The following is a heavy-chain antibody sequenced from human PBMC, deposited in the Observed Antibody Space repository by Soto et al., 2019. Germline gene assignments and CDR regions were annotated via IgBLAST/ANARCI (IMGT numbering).Heavy chain of an antibody. D-gene: IGHD6-19*01. Sequence: SETLSLTCAVYGGSFSGYYWSWIRQPPGKGLEWIGEIKHSGSTNYNPSLKSRVTITVDTSKNQFSLKLSSVTAADTAVYYCARFNIAVVDYWGQGTLGTVS. J-gene: IGHJ4*02. CDR3: ARFNIAVVDY. CDR1: GGSFSGYY. V-gene: IGHV4-34*01. CDR2: IKHSGST.